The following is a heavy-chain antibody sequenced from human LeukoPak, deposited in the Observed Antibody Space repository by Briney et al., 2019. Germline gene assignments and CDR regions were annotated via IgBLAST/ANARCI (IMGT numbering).Heavy chain of an antibody. CDR3: ARDPYNGSYGAYYFYYMDV. CDR2: ITSMRNYV. Sequence: GGSLRLSCAASGFTVSSYSMNWVRQAPGKGLEWVSSITSMRNYVLYAGSVKGRFTISRDNAKNSLYVQINILRAEDTAVYYCARDPYNGSYGAYYFYYMDVWGKGTTVTVSS. D-gene: IGHD1-26*01. CDR1: GFTVSSYS. J-gene: IGHJ6*03. V-gene: IGHV3-21*01.